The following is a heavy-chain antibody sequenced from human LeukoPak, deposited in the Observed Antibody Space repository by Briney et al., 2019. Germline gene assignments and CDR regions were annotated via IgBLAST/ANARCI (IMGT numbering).Heavy chain of an antibody. CDR3: ARDSRRCSGGSCYSGRNWFDP. CDR2: ISGSGGST. Sequence: GGSLRLSCAASGFTFSSYAMSWVRQAPGKGLEWVSAISGSGGSTYYADSVKGRFTISRDNAKSSLYLQMNSLRAEDTAVYYCARDSRRCSGGSCYSGRNWFDPWGQGTLVTVSS. V-gene: IGHV3-23*01. CDR1: GFTFSSYA. D-gene: IGHD2-15*01. J-gene: IGHJ5*02.